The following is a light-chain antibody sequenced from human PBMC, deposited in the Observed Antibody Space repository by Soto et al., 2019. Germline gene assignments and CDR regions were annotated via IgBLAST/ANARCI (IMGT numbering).Light chain of an antibody. CDR1: SSDVGGYKY. Sequence: SALTQPPSASGSPGQSVTISCTGTSSDVGGYKYVSWYQQHPGKAPKLMIYEVNKRPSGVPDRFSGSKSGNTASLTVSGLQAEDEADYYCNSYAGSNNYVLFGGGTKLTVL. CDR3: NSYAGSNNYVL. V-gene: IGLV2-8*01. CDR2: EVN. J-gene: IGLJ2*01.